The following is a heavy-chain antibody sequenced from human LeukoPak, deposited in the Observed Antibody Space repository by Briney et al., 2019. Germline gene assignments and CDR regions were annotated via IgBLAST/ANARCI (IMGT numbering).Heavy chain of an antibody. CDR2: TYYRSKWYN. CDR1: GDSVSSNSAA. CDR3: AGYYYYDSSGYPDY. D-gene: IGHD3-22*01. V-gene: IGHV6-1*01. J-gene: IGHJ4*02. Sequence: SQTLSLTCAISGDSVSSNSAAWNWIRQSPSRGLEWLGRTYYRSKWYNDYAVSVKSRITINPDTSKNQFSLKLSSVTAADTAVYYCAGYYYYDSSGYPDYWGQGTLVTVSS.